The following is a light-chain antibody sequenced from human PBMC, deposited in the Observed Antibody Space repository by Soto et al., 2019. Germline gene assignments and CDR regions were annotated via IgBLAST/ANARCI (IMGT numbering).Light chain of an antibody. CDR1: SSNIGAGYD. CDR3: QSYDTSLIGVI. J-gene: IGLJ2*01. Sequence: QSVLTQTPSVSGAPGQKITMSCTGSSSNIGAGYDVHWYQQVPGAAPRLLIYADNNRPSGVPDRFSASKSGTSASLAITGLQGEDEANYYCQSYDTSLIGVIFGAGTKLTVL. CDR2: ADN. V-gene: IGLV1-40*01.